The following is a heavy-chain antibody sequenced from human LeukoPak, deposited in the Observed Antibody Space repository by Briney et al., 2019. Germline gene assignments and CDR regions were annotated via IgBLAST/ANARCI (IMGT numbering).Heavy chain of an antibody. J-gene: IGHJ4*02. D-gene: IGHD3-22*01. Sequence: GGSLRLSCAASGFTFSSYAMSWVRQAPGKGLEWFSGISTSGASTSNADSVKGRFTISRDNPRNTLYMQMNSLRAEDTALYYCAIMHPYYDGSGYWVQWGQGTLVTVSS. CDR2: ISTSGAST. CDR3: AIMHPYYDGSGYWVQ. V-gene: IGHV3-23*01. CDR1: GFTFSSYA.